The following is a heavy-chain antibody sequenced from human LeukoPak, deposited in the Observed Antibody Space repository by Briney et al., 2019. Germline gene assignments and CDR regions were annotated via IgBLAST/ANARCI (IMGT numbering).Heavy chain of an antibody. CDR1: GYTFTSYY. V-gene: IGHV1-46*01. Sequence: VASVKVSCKASGYTFTSYYMHWVRQARGEGLEWMGIINPSGGSTSYAQKFQGRVTMTRDTSTSTVYMELSSLRSEDTAVYYCARGVVDGHFDYWGQGTLVTVSS. J-gene: IGHJ4*02. CDR2: INPSGGST. CDR3: ARGVVDGHFDY. D-gene: IGHD3-3*01.